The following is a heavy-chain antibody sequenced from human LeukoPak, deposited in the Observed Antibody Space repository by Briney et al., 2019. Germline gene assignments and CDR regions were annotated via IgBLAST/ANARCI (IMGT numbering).Heavy chain of an antibody. J-gene: IGHJ4*02. CDR2: ITTTSAYI. CDR3: ARDIVNGDYVSAY. CDR1: GFTFSSYA. V-gene: IGHV3-21*01. Sequence: GGSLRLSCAASGFTFSSYAMSRVRQAPGKGLEWVSSITTTSAYIYYADSVKGRFTISRDNAKNSLYLQMNSLRADDTGVYYCARDIVNGDYVSAYWGQGTLVTVSS. D-gene: IGHD4-17*01.